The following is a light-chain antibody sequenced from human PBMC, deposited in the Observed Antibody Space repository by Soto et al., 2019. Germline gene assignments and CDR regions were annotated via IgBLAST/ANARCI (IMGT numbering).Light chain of an antibody. J-gene: IGKJ3*01. Sequence: EFVLTQSPGTLSLSPGERATLSCRASQSVSSSYLAWYQQKPGQAPRPLIYGTSSRATGIPDRFSGSGSGTDFTLTISRLEPEDLAVYYCQQYGSSPFTFGPGTKVDIK. CDR2: GTS. CDR3: QQYGSSPFT. CDR1: QSVSSSY. V-gene: IGKV3-20*01.